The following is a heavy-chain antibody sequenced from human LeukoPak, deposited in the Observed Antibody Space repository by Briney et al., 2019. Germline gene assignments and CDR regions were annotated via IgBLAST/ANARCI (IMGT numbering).Heavy chain of an antibody. CDR3: ARGDHKVARPFRFDY. V-gene: IGHV4-34*01. J-gene: IGHJ4*02. Sequence: SETLSLTCAVYGGSFRSYYWNWIRQPPGKGLEWIGEINHSGSTNYNPSLKGRVTVSADTSKNQFSLKLSSVTAADTAVYYCARGDHKVARPFRFDYWGQGTLVTVSS. CDR2: INHSGST. D-gene: IGHD6-6*01. CDR1: GGSFRSYY.